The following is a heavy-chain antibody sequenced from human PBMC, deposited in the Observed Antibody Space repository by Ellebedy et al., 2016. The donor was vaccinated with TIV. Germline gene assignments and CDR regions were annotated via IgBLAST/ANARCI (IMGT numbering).Heavy chain of an antibody. J-gene: IGHJ5*02. V-gene: IGHV4-34*01. D-gene: IGHD6-19*01. CDR3: ARGRQWLRGGWFDP. CDR1: GGSFSGYY. CDR2: INHSGST. Sequence: MPSETLSLTCAVYGGSFSGYYWSWIRQPPGKGLEWIGEINHSGSTNYNPSLKSRVTVSVDTSKNQFSLELSSVTAADTAVYYCARGRQWLRGGWFDPWGKGTLVTVSS.